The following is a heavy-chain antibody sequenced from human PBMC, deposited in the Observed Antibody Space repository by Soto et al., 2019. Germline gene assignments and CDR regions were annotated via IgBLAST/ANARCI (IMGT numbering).Heavy chain of an antibody. CDR1: GYSFWGYW. Sequence: GESLKISCRGSGYSFWGYWIVWVRQVPGKGLEWMGIVYPDDSQTRYSPSFQGQVTISADKSINTAYLQWSSLKAADTAMYYCARLNAPRERHDPNFDYWGQGTLVTLSS. V-gene: IGHV5-51*01. CDR3: ARLNAPRERHDPNFDY. J-gene: IGHJ4*02. D-gene: IGHD1-26*01. CDR2: VYPDDSQT.